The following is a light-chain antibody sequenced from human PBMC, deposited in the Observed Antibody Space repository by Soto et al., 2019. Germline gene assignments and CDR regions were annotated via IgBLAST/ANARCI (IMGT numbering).Light chain of an antibody. Sequence: EIVLTQSPVTLSLAPFGRATLSCRASQSLTSNYFAWYQQKPGRALRLLIDGASTRATGIPDRFSGSGSGTDFTLTISRLEPEDVAVYYCQQYEAVVTFGQGTKVDIK. CDR3: QQYEAVVT. J-gene: IGKJ1*01. CDR2: GAS. V-gene: IGKV3-20*01. CDR1: QSLTSNY.